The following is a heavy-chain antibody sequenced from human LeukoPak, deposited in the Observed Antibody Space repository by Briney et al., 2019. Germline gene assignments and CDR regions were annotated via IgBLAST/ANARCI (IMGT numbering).Heavy chain of an antibody. V-gene: IGHV4-34*01. Sequence: ASETLSLTCAVYGGSFSGYYWSWIRQPPGKGLEWIGEINHSGSTNYNPSLKSRVTISVDTSKNQFSLKLSSVTAADTAGYYCARGEYSGSTYYFDYWGQGTLVTVSS. CDR1: GGSFSGYY. D-gene: IGHD1-26*01. CDR3: ARGEYSGSTYYFDY. J-gene: IGHJ4*02. CDR2: INHSGST.